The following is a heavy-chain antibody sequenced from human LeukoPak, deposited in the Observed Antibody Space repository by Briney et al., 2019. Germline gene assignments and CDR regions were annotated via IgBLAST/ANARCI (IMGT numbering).Heavy chain of an antibody. D-gene: IGHD3-9*01. Sequence: SETLSLTCKASGGSFSSLFWSWIRQPPGKGLEWIGYINYSGNTNYNPSLKSRVTMSLDTSSNQFSLQVSSVTAADSAVYCCARRPIDSAILTGFWPYGLYSLGRGVLVSVSS. J-gene: IGHJ4*02. CDR3: ARRPIDSAILTGFWPYGLYS. CDR1: GGSFSSLF. V-gene: IGHV4-59*08. CDR2: INYSGNT.